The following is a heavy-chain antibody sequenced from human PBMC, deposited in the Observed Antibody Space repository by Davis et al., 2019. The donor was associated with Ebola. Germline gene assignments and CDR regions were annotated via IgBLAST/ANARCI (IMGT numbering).Heavy chain of an antibody. CDR3: SGRGDFWSGYYYYYYGMDV. J-gene: IGHJ6*02. D-gene: IGHD3-3*01. Sequence: SETLSLTCTVSGGSISSSSYYWGWIRQPPGKGLEWIGEINHSGSTDYNPSLKSRVTISVDTSKNQFSLKLSSVTAADTAVYYCSGRGDFWSGYYYYYYGMDVWGQGTTVTVSS. CDR1: GGSISSSSYY. V-gene: IGHV4-39*07. CDR2: INHSGST.